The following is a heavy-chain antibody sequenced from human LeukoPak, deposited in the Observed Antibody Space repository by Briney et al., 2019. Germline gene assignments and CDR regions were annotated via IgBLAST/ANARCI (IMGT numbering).Heavy chain of an antibody. J-gene: IGHJ4*02. V-gene: IGHV3-48*04. CDR2: ITGSISTI. Sequence: GGSLRLSCAASGFAFSSYSMNWVRQAPGKGLEWVSYITGSISTIYYADSVKGRFTISRDNAKNSLYLQMNSLRAEDTAVYYCARDHRAYYDSSGYSFDYWGQGTLVTVSS. D-gene: IGHD3-22*01. CDR3: ARDHRAYYDSSGYSFDY. CDR1: GFAFSSYS.